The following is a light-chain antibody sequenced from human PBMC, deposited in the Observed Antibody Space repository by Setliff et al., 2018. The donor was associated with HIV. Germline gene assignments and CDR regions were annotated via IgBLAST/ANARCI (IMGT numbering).Light chain of an antibody. J-gene: IGLJ1*01. CDR1: SSDVGGYNY. CDR2: EVS. Sequence: LTQPPSASGSPGQSVTISCTGTSSDVGGYNYVSWYQQHPGKAPKLMIYEVSKRPPGVPDRFSGSKSGNTASLTVAGLQAEDEADYYCSSYAGSNNVFGTGTKVTVL. V-gene: IGLV2-8*01. CDR3: SSYAGSNNV.